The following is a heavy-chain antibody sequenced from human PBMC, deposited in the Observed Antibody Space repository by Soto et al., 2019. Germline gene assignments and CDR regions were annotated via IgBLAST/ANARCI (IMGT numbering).Heavy chain of an antibody. J-gene: IGHJ3*02. CDR3: VKDSQSARIRPSGAFDI. CDR1: GFTFSSYA. D-gene: IGHD2-15*01. V-gene: IGHV3-64D*06. Sequence: PGGSLRLSCAASGFTFSSYAMSWVRQAPGKGLEYVSAIGSNGGSTYYADSVKGRFTISRDNSKNTLYLQMSSLRAEDTAVYYCVKDSQSARIRPSGAFDIWGQGTMVTVSS. CDR2: IGSNGGST.